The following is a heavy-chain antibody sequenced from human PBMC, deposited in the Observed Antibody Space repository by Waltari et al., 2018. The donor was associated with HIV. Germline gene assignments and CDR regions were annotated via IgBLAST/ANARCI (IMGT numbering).Heavy chain of an antibody. D-gene: IGHD4-4*01. J-gene: IGHJ2*01. CDR1: EFTVNSTY. CDR3: ARAGDSNYGYWCFDL. CDR2: INSGGNT. Sequence: EVQLVESGGGLIQPGGSLRLSCAASEFTVNSTYMSWVRQAPGKGLEWVSLINSGGNTYYADSVKGRFTISRDNSKNTLYLQMNSLRAEDTAVYYCARAGDSNYGYWCFDLWGRGTLVTVSS. V-gene: IGHV3-53*01.